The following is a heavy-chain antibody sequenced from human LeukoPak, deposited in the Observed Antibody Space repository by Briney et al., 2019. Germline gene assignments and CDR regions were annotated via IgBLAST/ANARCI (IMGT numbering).Heavy chain of an antibody. J-gene: IGHJ4*02. CDR3: AKGLRGPAAGTDYFDY. CDR2: ISGSGGST. D-gene: IGHD6-13*01. Sequence: GGSLRLSCAASGFTFSSYAMSWVRQAPGKGLEWVSAISGSGGSTYYADSVKGRFTISRDNSKNTLYLQMNSLRAEDTAVYYCAKGLRGPAAGTDYFDYWGQGTLVTVSS. CDR1: GFTFSSYA. V-gene: IGHV3-23*01.